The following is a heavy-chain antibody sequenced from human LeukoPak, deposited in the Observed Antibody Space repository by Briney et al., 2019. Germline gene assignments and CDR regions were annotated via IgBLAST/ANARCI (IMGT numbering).Heavy chain of an antibody. J-gene: IGHJ4*02. D-gene: IGHD6-19*01. CDR1: GFTFSSYW. Sequence: PGGSLRLSCAASGFTFSSYWMSWVRQAPGKGLEWVANIKQDGSEKYYVDSVKGRFTISRDNAKNSLYLQMNSLRAEDTAVYYCASIMAGLRAPLYYFDYWGQGTLVTVSS. CDR2: IKQDGSEK. V-gene: IGHV3-7*01. CDR3: ASIMAGLRAPLYYFDY.